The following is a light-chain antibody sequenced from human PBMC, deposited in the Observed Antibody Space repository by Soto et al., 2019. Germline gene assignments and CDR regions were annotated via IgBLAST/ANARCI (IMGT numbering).Light chain of an antibody. CDR2: HAS. V-gene: IGKV1-5*01. CDR1: QSISRW. CDR3: QQYDSYTLT. J-gene: IGKJ4*01. Sequence: DIRMTQSPSSLSASVGDRVTITWGASQSISRWLAWYQQKPGKAPKFLIYHASSLESGVPSRLRGSGYGTEFTITISSMKHDDFETYLCQQYDSYTLTFGGGTQVDIK.